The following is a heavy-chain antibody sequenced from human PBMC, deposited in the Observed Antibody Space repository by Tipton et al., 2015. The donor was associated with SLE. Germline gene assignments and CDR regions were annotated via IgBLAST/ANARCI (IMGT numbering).Heavy chain of an antibody. J-gene: IGHJ6*02. CDR2: VYYSGST. D-gene: IGHD6-25*01. Sequence: LRLSCTVSGGPISSSSYYWGCIRQPPGKGLEWIGSVYYSGSTSYNPSLKSRVTISVDTSKNQFSLKLSSVTAADTAVYYCARAAAPWYNYYGMDVWGQGTTVTVSS. CDR1: GGPISSSSYY. CDR3: ARAAAPWYNYYGMDV. V-gene: IGHV4-39*07.